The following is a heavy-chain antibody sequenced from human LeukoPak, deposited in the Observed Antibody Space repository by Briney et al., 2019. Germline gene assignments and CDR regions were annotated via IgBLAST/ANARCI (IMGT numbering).Heavy chain of an antibody. CDR3: ARDDSIVVVPAAIDY. J-gene: IGHJ4*02. Sequence: GGSLRLSCAASGFTFSSYGMHWVRQAPGKGLEWVAVISYDGSNKYYADSVKGRFTISRDNSKNTLYLQMNSLRAEDTAVYYCARDDSIVVVPAAIDYWGQGTLVTVSS. CDR1: GFTFSSYG. CDR2: ISYDGSNK. V-gene: IGHV3-30*03. D-gene: IGHD2-2*01.